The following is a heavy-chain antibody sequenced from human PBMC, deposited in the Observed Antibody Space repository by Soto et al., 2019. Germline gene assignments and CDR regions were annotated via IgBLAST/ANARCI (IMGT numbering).Heavy chain of an antibody. J-gene: IGHJ4*02. CDR1: GYSISSGYH. D-gene: IGHD2-21*01. CDR2: IYHSGTS. Sequence: PSETLSLTCDVSGYSISSGYHWGWNRQPPGKGLEWIGSIYHSGTSYYNPSLMSRVSISVDTSKNQFSLKVTSVTAADTAVYYCAREAYDRADYCGQRTQVTVSS. CDR3: AREAYDRADY. V-gene: IGHV4-38-2*02.